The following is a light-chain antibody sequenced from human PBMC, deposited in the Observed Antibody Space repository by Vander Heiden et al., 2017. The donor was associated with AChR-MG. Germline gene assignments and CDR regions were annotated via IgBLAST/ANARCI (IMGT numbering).Light chain of an antibody. J-gene: IGLJ2*01. CDR3: SSYTSSSSLL. CDR2: DVN. V-gene: IGLV2-14*01. Sequence: QSALTQPASVSGSPGQSNTISCTGTSNAVGGYSYVSWFQQHPGRAPKLMIYDVNKRPSGVSNRFSGSKSGYTASLTISGLQDEDEADYYCSSYTSSSSLLFGGGTKLTVL. CDR1: SNAVGGYSY.